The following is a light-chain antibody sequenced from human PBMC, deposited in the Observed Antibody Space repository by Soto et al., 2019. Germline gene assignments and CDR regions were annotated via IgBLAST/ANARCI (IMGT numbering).Light chain of an antibody. CDR1: QSVGSAY. J-gene: IGKJ1*01. CDR2: GTS. V-gene: IGKV3-20*01. CDR3: QQYASSRWT. Sequence: DIVLTQSPGTLSLSPGERATLSCRASQSVGSAYLAWYQHKPGQAPRLLIYGTSSRATGIADRFTGSGSGTDFTLTISRLEPEDFAVYYCQQYASSRWTFGQGTQV.